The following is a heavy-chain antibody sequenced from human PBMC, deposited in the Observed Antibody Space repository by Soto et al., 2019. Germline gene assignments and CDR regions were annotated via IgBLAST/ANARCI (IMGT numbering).Heavy chain of an antibody. V-gene: IGHV1-69*04. Sequence: SVKVSCKASGGTFSSYTISWVRQAPGQGLEWMGRIIPILGIANYAQKIQGRVTITADKSTSTAYMELSSLRSEDTAVYYCARDREAAAGSDGAFDIWGQGTMVTVSS. CDR1: GGTFSSYT. D-gene: IGHD6-13*01. J-gene: IGHJ3*02. CDR2: IIPILGIA. CDR3: ARDREAAAGSDGAFDI.